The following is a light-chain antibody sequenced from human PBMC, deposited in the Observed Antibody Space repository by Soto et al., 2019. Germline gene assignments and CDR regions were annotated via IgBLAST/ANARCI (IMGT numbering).Light chain of an antibody. CDR2: DVT. J-gene: IGLJ1*01. CDR1: SSDVGAYNY. CDR3: SSYTNSDTYF. V-gene: IGLV2-14*03. Sequence: QSVLTQPASVSGSPGQSITISCTGTSSDVGAYNYVSWYQQYPGKAPKLILYDVTHRPSGVSYRFSGSKSDNTASLTISGLQHEDEVDFYCSSYTNSDTYFFGTGTKVTV.